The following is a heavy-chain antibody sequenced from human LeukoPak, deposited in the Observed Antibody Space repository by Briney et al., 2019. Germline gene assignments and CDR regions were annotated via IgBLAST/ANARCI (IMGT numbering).Heavy chain of an antibody. CDR1: GFTFSSYA. D-gene: IGHD6-19*01. V-gene: IGHV3-23*01. Sequence: GGSLRLSCAASGFTFSSYAMSWVRQAPGKGLEWVSAISGSGGSTYYADSVKGRFTISRDNSKNTLYLQMNSLRAEDTAVYYCAEGPRFVAVAGTLRLDYWGQGTLVTVSS. CDR2: ISGSGGST. CDR3: AEGPRFVAVAGTLRLDY. J-gene: IGHJ4*02.